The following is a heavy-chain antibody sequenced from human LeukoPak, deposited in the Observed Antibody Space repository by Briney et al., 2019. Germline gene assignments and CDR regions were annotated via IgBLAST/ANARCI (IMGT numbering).Heavy chain of an antibody. Sequence: SETLSLTCTVSGGSTRISSYYWAWIRQPPGKGLEWIGIIYYSGSTYYNPSLKSRVTVSVDTSKNQFSLKLSSVTAADTAVYYCARDTVTNAFDIWGQGTMVTVSS. D-gene: IGHD4-17*01. J-gene: IGHJ3*02. CDR2: IYYSGST. CDR3: ARDTVTNAFDI. CDR1: GGSTRISSYY. V-gene: IGHV4-39*02.